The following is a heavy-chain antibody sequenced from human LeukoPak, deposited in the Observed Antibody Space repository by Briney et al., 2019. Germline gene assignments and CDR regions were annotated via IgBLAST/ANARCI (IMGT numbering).Heavy chain of an antibody. CDR1: GFGVSSYA. V-gene: IGHV3-48*03. CDR3: ARDATPPGIIFDN. J-gene: IGHJ4*02. D-gene: IGHD3-16*01. Sequence: PGGSLRLSCAASGFGVSSYAITWVRQAPGKGLEWISYISGSGIDIYYADSVKGRFTISRDNAKNSLFLQMNSLRAEDTAVYYCARDATPPGIIFDNWGQGTLVTVSS. CDR2: ISGSGIDI.